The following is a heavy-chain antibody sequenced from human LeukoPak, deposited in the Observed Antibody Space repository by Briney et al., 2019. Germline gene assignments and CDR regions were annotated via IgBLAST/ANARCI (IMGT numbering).Heavy chain of an antibody. D-gene: IGHD3-22*01. CDR3: ARGSFSGFPAINVTGVQGAFDI. V-gene: IGHV3-11*05. J-gene: IGHJ3*02. CDR1: QFTFSDHY. CDR2: ISNKGDHT. Sequence: EGSLRLSCAVSQFTFSDHYMSWIRQAPGKGLEWLSSISNKGDHTNYADSVKGRFTISRDNAKESLFLHMNNLRAEDTAEYFCARGSFSGFPAINVTGVQGAFDIWGQGTVVSVSS.